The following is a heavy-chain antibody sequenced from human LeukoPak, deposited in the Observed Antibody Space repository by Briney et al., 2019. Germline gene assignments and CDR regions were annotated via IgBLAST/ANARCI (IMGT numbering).Heavy chain of an antibody. V-gene: IGHV4-4*07. CDR3: ARDGCSSTSCYGNWFDP. CDR1: GGSISSHY. D-gene: IGHD2-2*01. Sequence: SGTLSLTCTVSGGSISSHYWSWIRQPAGKGLEWIGRIYTSGSTNYNPSLKSRVTISVDKSKSQFSLKLSSVTAADTAVYYCARDGCSSTSCYGNWFDPWGQGTLVTVSS. J-gene: IGHJ5*02. CDR2: IYTSGST.